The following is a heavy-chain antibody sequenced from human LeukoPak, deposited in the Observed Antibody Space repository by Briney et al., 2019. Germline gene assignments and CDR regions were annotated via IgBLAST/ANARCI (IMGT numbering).Heavy chain of an antibody. CDR1: GFTFSSYS. D-gene: IGHD1-26*01. J-gene: IGHJ5*02. CDR3: ARDRGGSYPNWFDP. V-gene: IGHV3-21*01. Sequence: GGSLRLSCAASGFTFSSYSMNWVRQAPGKGLEWVSSISSSGSYIYYADSVKGRFTISRDNAKNSLYLQMNSLRDEDTAVYYCARDRGGSYPNWFDPWGQGTLVTVSS. CDR2: ISSSGSYI.